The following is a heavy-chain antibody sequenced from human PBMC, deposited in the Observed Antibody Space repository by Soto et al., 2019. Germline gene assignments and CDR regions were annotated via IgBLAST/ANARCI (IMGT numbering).Heavy chain of an antibody. CDR3: ARDQQGIAARAFDY. CDR2: ISYDGSNK. CDR1: GFTFSSYA. J-gene: IGHJ4*02. D-gene: IGHD6-6*01. V-gene: IGHV3-30-3*01. Sequence: GGSLRLSCAASGFTFSSYAMHWVRQAPGKGLEWVAVISYDGSNKYYADSVKGRFTISRDNSKNTLYLQMNSLRAEDTAVYYCARDQQGIAARAFDYWGQGTLVTVSS.